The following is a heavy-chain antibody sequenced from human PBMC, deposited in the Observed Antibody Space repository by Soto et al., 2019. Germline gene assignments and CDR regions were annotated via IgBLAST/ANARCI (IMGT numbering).Heavy chain of an antibody. J-gene: IGHJ6*01. Sequence: GGSLRLSCAASGFTFSSYAMHWVRQAPGKGLEWVAVISYDGSNKYYADSVKGRFTISRDNSKNTLYLQMNSLRAEDTAVYYCARDGSPYSSSSDYYYGMDVWGQGTTVTVSS. D-gene: IGHD6-6*01. CDR3: ARDGSPYSSSSDYYYGMDV. CDR2: ISYDGSNK. V-gene: IGHV3-30-3*01. CDR1: GFTFSSYA.